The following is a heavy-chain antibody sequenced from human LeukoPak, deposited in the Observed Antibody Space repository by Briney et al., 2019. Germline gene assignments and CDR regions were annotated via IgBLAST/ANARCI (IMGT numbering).Heavy chain of an antibody. CDR2: IYHSGST. V-gene: IGHV4-4*02. CDR3: ARDVVVTATYAFDI. D-gene: IGHD2-21*02. J-gene: IGHJ3*02. Sequence: SGTLSLTCAVSGGSISSSNWWSWVRQPPGKGLEWIGEIYHSGSTNYNPSLKSRVTISVDTSKNQFSLKLSSVAAADTAVYYCARDVVVTATYAFDIWGQGTMVTVSS. CDR1: GGSISSSNW.